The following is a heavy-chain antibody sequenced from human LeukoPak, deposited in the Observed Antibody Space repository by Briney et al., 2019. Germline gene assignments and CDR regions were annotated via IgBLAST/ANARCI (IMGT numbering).Heavy chain of an antibody. D-gene: IGHD2-15*01. CDR3: ARRGSGGSSDY. V-gene: IGHV1-18*01. CDR2: ISVHNGNK. CDR1: GYSFISYG. J-gene: IGHJ4*02. Sequence: ASVKVSCKASGYSFISYGFTWVRQAPGQGLEWMGWISVHNGNKNYAQKFQDRVTMTTDTPTSTAYMEVRSLRSDDTAVYYCARRGSGGSSDYWGQGTLVTVSS.